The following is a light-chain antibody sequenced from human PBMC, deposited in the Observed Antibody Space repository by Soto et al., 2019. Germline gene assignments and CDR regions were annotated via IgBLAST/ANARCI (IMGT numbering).Light chain of an antibody. CDR1: QSVSSSY. J-gene: IGKJ1*01. Sequence: EIVLTQSPGTLSLSPGERATLSCRASQSVSSSYLAWYQQKPGQAPRPLIYGASSRAIGIPDRFSGSGSGTDFTLTISRLETEDFAVYYCKQYGSSPWTFGQGTKVEIK. CDR3: KQYGSSPWT. CDR2: GAS. V-gene: IGKV3-20*01.